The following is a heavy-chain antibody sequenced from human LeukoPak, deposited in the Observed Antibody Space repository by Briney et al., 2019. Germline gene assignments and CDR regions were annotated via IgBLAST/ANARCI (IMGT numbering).Heavy chain of an antibody. CDR1: GGSISSYY. CDR3: ARVTGAMLYYGSGSYYVDWSDP. Sequence: SETLSLTCTVSGGSISSYYWSWIRQPAGKGLEWIGRIYTSGSTNYNPSLKSRVTMSVDTSKNQFSLKLSSVTAADTAVYYCARVTGAMLYYGSGSYYVDWSDPWGQGTLVTVSS. D-gene: IGHD3-10*01. CDR2: IYTSGST. V-gene: IGHV4-4*07. J-gene: IGHJ5*02.